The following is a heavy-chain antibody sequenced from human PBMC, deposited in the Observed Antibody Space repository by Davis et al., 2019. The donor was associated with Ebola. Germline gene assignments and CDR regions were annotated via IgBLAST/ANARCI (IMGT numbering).Heavy chain of an antibody. CDR3: ARLDYDVLTSYYVFDY. V-gene: IGHV5-10-1*04. J-gene: IGHJ4*02. D-gene: IGHD3-9*01. CDR1: GYSFTNYW. Sequence: GGSLRLSCKGSGYSFTNYWISWVRQMPGKGLEWMGRIDPSDSYTNYSPSFQGQVTISADKSISIASLQWSSLKASDTAMYYCARLDYDVLTSYYVFDYWGQGTPVTVSS. CDR2: IDPSDSYT.